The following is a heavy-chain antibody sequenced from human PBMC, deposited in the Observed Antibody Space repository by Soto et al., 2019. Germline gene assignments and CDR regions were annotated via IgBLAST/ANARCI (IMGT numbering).Heavy chain of an antibody. CDR2: ITYSGGT. CDR3: ANHGDGYSSGCYFGP. CDR1: GGSISSNSW. D-gene: IGHD6-19*01. V-gene: IGHV4-4*02. Sequence: QVQLQESGPGLVKPSGTLSLTCAVSGGSISSNSWWSWVRQPPGKGLEWIGQITYSGGTKYNPSLKSRVTISLDKSENQFSLTLSSVTAADTAVYYCANHGDGYSSGCYFGPWGQGTLVTVSS. J-gene: IGHJ5*02.